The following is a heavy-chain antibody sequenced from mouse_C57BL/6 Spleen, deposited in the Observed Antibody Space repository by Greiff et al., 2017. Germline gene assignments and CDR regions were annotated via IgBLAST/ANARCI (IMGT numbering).Heavy chain of an antibody. V-gene: IGHV1-55*01. CDR3: ARERNYYGSGGFAY. CDR2: IYPGSGST. CDR1: GYTFTSYW. Sequence: VQLQQPGAELVKPGASVKMSCKASGYTFTSYWITWVKQRPGQGLEWIGDIYPGSGSTNYNEKFKSKATLTVDTSSSTAYMQLSSLTSEDSAVYYCARERNYYGSGGFAYWGQGTLVTVSA. D-gene: IGHD1-1*01. J-gene: IGHJ3*01.